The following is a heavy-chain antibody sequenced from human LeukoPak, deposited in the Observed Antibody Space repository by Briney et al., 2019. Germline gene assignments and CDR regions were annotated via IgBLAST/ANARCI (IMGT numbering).Heavy chain of an antibody. D-gene: IGHD3-22*01. CDR2: INHSGST. J-gene: IGHJ4*02. V-gene: IGHV4-34*01. Sequence: SETLSLTCAVHGGSFSGYYWSWIRQPPGKGLEWNGEINHSGSTNYNLPLKSRGTISVDTSKSQFSLKLSSVTAADTAVYYCARGDGITMIVVGWGQGTLVTVSS. CDR3: ARGDGITMIVVG. CDR1: GGSFSGYY.